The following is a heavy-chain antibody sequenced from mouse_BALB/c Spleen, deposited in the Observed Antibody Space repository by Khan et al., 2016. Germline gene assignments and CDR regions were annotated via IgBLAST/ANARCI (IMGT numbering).Heavy chain of an antibody. CDR3: AIGPFYAMYY. V-gene: IGHV3-2*02. J-gene: IGHJ4*01. CDR2: ISYSGRT. Sequence: EVKLLESGPGLVKPSQSLSLTCTVTGYSITSDYAWNWIRQFPGNKLEWMGYISYSGRTSYNPSLKRRIYINRDTYKNQFFLQLNSVTTVDTATYYFAIGPFYAMYYCAQGTSVTVSS. CDR1: GYSITSDYA.